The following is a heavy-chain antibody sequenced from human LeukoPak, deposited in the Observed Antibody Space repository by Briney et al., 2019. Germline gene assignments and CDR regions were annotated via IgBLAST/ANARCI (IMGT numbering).Heavy chain of an antibody. D-gene: IGHD3-9*01. CDR1: GFTFSTYA. V-gene: IGHV3-23*01. CDR2: VSGSGGST. J-gene: IGHJ4*02. Sequence: GGSLRLSCAASGFTFSTYAMSWVRQAPGKGLEWVSAVSGSGGSTYYADSVEGRFTISRDNSKNTLHLQMNSLRAEDTAVYYCAKRGVTGYKEAFDYWGQGTLVTVSS. CDR3: AKRGVTGYKEAFDY.